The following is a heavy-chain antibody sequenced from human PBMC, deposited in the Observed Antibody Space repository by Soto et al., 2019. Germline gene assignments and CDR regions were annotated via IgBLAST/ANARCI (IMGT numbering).Heavy chain of an antibody. CDR2: FDPEDGET. CDR1: GYTLTELS. D-gene: IGHD3-3*01. J-gene: IGHJ4*02. Sequence: ASVKVSCKVSGYTLTELSMHWVRQAPGKGLEWMGGFDPEDGETIYAQKFQGRVTITEDTSTDTAYMELRSLRSEDTAVYYCATIFGATKNRMTYYDFWSGLDYWGQGTLVTVSS. CDR3: ATIFGATKNRMTYYDFWSGLDY. V-gene: IGHV1-24*01.